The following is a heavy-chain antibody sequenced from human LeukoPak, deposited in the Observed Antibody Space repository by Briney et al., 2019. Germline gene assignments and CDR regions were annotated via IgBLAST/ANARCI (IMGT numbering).Heavy chain of an antibody. Sequence: PGGSLRLSCAASGFTFSSYGMHWVRQAPGKGLEWVAFIRYDGSNKYYADSVKGRFTISRDNSKNTLYLQMNSLRAEDTAVYYCAKDLGWELLEGWFDPWGQGTLVTVSS. CDR1: GFTFSSYG. V-gene: IGHV3-30*02. CDR2: IRYDGSNK. J-gene: IGHJ5*02. D-gene: IGHD1-26*01. CDR3: AKDLGWELLEGWFDP.